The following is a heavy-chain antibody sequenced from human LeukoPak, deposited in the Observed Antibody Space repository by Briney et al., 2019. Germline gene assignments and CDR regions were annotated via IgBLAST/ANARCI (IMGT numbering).Heavy chain of an antibody. V-gene: IGHV4-59*01. CDR1: GGSISPYF. CDR3: ARDDYRGVTNFDP. J-gene: IGHJ5*02. CDR2: ISYTGHT. D-gene: IGHD3-10*01. Sequence: SETLSLTCTVSGGSISPYFWSWIRQPPGKGLEWIGYISYTGHTNYNPSLKSRVTISIDTSKNHFPLQLTSVTAADTAVYFCARDDYRGVTNFDPWGQGTLVTVSS.